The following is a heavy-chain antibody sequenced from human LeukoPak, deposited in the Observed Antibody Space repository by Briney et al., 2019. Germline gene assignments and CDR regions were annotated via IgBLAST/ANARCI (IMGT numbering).Heavy chain of an antibody. CDR2: IYYSGST. V-gene: IGHV4-59*08. CDR1: GGSISSYY. Sequence: PSETLSLTCTVSGGSISSYYWSWIRQPPGKGLEWIGYIYYSGSTYYNPSLKSRVTISVDTSKNQFSLQLSSVTAADTAVYYYARGDYDSSGYCYYFDYWGQGTLVTVSS. CDR3: ARGDYDSSGYCYYFDY. J-gene: IGHJ4*02. D-gene: IGHD3-22*01.